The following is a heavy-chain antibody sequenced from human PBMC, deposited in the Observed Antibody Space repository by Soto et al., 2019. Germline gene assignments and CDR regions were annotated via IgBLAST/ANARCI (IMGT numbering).Heavy chain of an antibody. CDR3: ARHITYYDSSGYYQYYYYGMDV. D-gene: IGHD3-22*01. CDR2: IYPGGADT. J-gene: IGHJ6*02. CDR1: GYIFTSYW. V-gene: IGHV5-51*01. Sequence: GASLKISCKASGYIFTSYWICWVRQMPGKGLEWMGIIYPGGADTRYSPSFQGQVTISADKSMSTAYLQWSSVKASDTAVYYCARHITYYDSSGYYQYYYYGMDVWGQGTMVTASS.